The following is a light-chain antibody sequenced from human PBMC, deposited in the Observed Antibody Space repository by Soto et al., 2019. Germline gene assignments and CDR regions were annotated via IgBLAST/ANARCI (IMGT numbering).Light chain of an antibody. CDR1: QGIRDD. CDR3: LQHNTYPLT. CDR2: SAS. V-gene: IGKV1-17*01. Sequence: DIQMTQSPSSLSASVGDRVTITCRASQGIRDDLGWYQQKPGQAPKWLIYSASSLPNGVPSRFSGSGSGTEFTLTINGLQPEDFATYYCLQHNTYPLTFGGGTKLEIK. J-gene: IGKJ4*01.